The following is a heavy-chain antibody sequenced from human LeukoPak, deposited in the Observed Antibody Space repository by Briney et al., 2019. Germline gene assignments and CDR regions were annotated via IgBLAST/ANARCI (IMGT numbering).Heavy chain of an antibody. CDR3: ARVSDDYGGNSDY. J-gene: IGHJ4*02. V-gene: IGHV4-59*08. Sequence: SETLSLTCTVSGGSISSYYWSWIRQPPGKGLEWIGYIYYSGSTNYNPSLKSRVTISVDTSKNQFSLKLSSVTAADTAVYYCARVSDDYGGNSDYWGQGTLVTVSS. D-gene: IGHD4-23*01. CDR1: GGSISSYY. CDR2: IYYSGST.